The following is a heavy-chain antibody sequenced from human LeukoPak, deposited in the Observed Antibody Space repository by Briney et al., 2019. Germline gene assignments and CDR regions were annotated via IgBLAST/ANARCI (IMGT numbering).Heavy chain of an antibody. J-gene: IGHJ4*02. CDR1: GYTFTSFD. D-gene: IGHD3-10*01. V-gene: IGHV1-8*01. CDR2: MNPNTGNT. Sequence: ASVKVSCKASGYTFTSFDINWVRQATGQGLEWMGWMNPNTGNTGYAQKFQGRITMTRNSSISTAYLELSSLRSDDTAVYYCARKFLGSRGYYFDYWGQGTLVTVSS. CDR3: ARKFLGSRGYYFDY.